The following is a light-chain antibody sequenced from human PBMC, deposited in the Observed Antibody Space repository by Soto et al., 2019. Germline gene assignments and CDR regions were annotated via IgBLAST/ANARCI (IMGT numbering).Light chain of an antibody. CDR1: SSDVGSYNL. Sequence: QSVLTQPASVSGSPGKSITISCTGTSSDVGSYNLVSWYQQHPGKAPKLMIYEGSKRPSGVSNRFSGSKSGNTASLTISGLQAEDEADYYCCSYAGSSPYVVFGGGTKVTVL. CDR3: CSYAGSSPYVV. CDR2: EGS. J-gene: IGLJ2*01. V-gene: IGLV2-23*01.